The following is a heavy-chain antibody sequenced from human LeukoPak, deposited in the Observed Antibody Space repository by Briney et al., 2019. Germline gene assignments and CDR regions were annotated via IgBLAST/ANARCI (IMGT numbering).Heavy chain of an antibody. CDR1: GFTFSSYS. J-gene: IGHJ5*02. Sequence: KSGGSLRLSCAASGFTFSSYSMNWVRQAPGKGLEWVSSISSSSSYIYYADSVKGRFTISRDNAKNSLYLQMNSLRAEDTAVYYCARATRRDGRSWFDPWGQGTLVTVSS. V-gene: IGHV3-21*01. D-gene: IGHD5-24*01. CDR2: ISSSSSYI. CDR3: ARATRRDGRSWFDP.